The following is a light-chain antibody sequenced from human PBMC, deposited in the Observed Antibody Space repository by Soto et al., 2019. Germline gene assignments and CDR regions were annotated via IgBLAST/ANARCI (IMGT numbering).Light chain of an antibody. V-gene: IGKV3-20*01. CDR1: QSLSSPY. Sequence: EIVLTQSPGTLSLSPGERATLSCRASQSLSSPYFAWYQQKPGQTLRLLIYGAANRAPGIPDRFSGSGSGTDFTLAITRLEPEAFAVYYCQQYGSTPPTFGQGTKLEIK. J-gene: IGKJ2*01. CDR2: GAA. CDR3: QQYGSTPPT.